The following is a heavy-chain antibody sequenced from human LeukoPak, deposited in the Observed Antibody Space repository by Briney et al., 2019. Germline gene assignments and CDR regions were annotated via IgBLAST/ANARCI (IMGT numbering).Heavy chain of an antibody. CDR1: GGTFSSYA. V-gene: IGHV1-69*04. Sequence: SVKVSCKASGGTFSSYAISWVRQAPGQGLGWMGRIIPIFGIANYAQKFQGRVTITADKSTSTAYMELSSLRSEDTAVYYCARDLYSSGWYYYYGMDVWGQGTTVTVSS. CDR2: IIPIFGIA. CDR3: ARDLYSSGWYYYYGMDV. J-gene: IGHJ6*02. D-gene: IGHD6-19*01.